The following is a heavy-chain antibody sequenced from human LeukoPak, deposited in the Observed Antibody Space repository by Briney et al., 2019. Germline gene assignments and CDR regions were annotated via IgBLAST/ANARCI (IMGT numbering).Heavy chain of an antibody. D-gene: IGHD3-22*01. CDR2: ISAYNGYT. CDR1: GYTFISYG. Sequence: GASVKVSCKASGYTFISYGISWVRQAPGQGLEWMGWISAYNGYTNYAQKLQGRVTMTTDTSTSTAYMELRSLRSDDTAVYYCARVAALHYYDSSGNYAYDYWGQGTLVTVSS. J-gene: IGHJ4*02. V-gene: IGHV1-18*01. CDR3: ARVAALHYYDSSGNYAYDY.